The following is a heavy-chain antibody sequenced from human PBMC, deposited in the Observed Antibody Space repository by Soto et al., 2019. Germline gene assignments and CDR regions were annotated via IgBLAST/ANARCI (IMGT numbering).Heavy chain of an antibody. CDR2: IYPGHSDT. CDR1: GYSFASYW. J-gene: IGHJ6*02. Sequence: VEPLKISPKGSGYSFASYWIDWVSQMPGKVLEWMGNIYPGHSDTKYSPSFQGHVTMSVDKSISTAYLEWSSLKASDTAVYYCSRDRYNRAPTDNDMGAWGQGTTVTV. D-gene: IGHD1-1*01. CDR3: SRDRYNRAPTDNDMGA. V-gene: IGHV5-51*01.